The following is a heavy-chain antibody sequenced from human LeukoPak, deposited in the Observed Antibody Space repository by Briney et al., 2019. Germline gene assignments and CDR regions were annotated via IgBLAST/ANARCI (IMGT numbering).Heavy chain of an antibody. D-gene: IGHD1-7*01. J-gene: IGHJ6*03. CDR2: INPNSGGT. CDR1: GYTFTGHY. CDR3: ARDRRITGTTKPYYYMDV. Sequence: ASVKVSCKASGYTFTGHYMHWVRQAPGQGLEWMGWINPNSGGTNYAQKFQGRVTMTRDTSISTAYMELSRLRSDDTAVYYCARDRRITGTTKPYYYMDVWGKGTTVTVSS. V-gene: IGHV1-2*02.